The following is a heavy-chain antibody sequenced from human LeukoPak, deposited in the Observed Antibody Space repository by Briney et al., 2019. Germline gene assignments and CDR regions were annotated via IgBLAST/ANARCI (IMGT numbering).Heavy chain of an antibody. CDR1: GFTVINNY. J-gene: IGHJ4*02. Sequence: PGGSLRLSCAASGFTVINNYMSWVRQAPGKGLEWVSVIYSGGSTYYADSVKGRFTISRDNSKNTLYLQMNSLRAEDTAVYYCARAVYYGSGSYPFDYWGQGTLVTVSS. V-gene: IGHV3-53*01. D-gene: IGHD3-10*01. CDR2: IYSGGST. CDR3: ARAVYYGSGSYPFDY.